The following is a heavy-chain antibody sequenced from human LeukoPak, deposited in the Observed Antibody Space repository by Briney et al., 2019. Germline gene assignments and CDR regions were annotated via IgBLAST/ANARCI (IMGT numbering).Heavy chain of an antibody. CDR2: INPNSGGT. CDR1: GYTFTGYY. J-gene: IGHJ3*02. D-gene: IGHD2-21*02. Sequence: ASVKVSCKASGYTFTGYYMHWVRQAPGQGLEWMGWINPNSGGTNYAQKFQGRVTMTRDTSISTAYMELSRLRSDDTAVYYCASIQTYCGGDCYSANDAFDIWGQGTMVTVSS. V-gene: IGHV1-2*02. CDR3: ASIQTYCGGDCYSANDAFDI.